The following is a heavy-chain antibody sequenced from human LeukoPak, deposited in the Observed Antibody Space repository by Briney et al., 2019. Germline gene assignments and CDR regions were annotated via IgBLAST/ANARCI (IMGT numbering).Heavy chain of an antibody. CDR2: ISSSGSTI. D-gene: IGHD5-18*01. CDR3: ARVGYSYGYGPFDY. V-gene: IGHV3-48*03. CDR1: GFTFSSYE. Sequence: PGGSLRLSCAASGFTFSSYEMNWVRQAPGKGLEWVSYISSSGSTIYYADSVKGRFTISRDNAKNSLYLQMNSLRAEDTAVYYCARVGYSYGYGPFDYWGQGTLVTVSS. J-gene: IGHJ4*02.